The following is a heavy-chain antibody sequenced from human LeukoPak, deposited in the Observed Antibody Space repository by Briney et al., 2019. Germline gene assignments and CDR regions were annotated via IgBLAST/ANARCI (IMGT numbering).Heavy chain of an antibody. V-gene: IGHV3-23*01. CDR1: GFTFSSYA. CDR2: ISGSGGST. J-gene: IGHJ4*02. CDR3: AKGHRKVWGSYRYFDY. D-gene: IGHD3-16*02. Sequence: GGSLRLSCAASGFTFSSYAMSWVRQAPGKGLEWVSAISGSGGSTYYADSVKGRFTISRDNSKNTLYLQMNSLRAEDTAVYYCAKGHRKVWGSYRYFDYWGQGTLVTVSS.